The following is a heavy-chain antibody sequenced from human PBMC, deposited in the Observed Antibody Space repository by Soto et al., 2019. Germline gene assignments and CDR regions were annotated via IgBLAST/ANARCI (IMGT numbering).Heavy chain of an antibody. J-gene: IGHJ5*02. V-gene: IGHV4-61*08. Sequence: SETLSLTCTVSGGSVSSGDYYWSWIRQPPGKGLEWIGYIYYSGNTNYNPSLKSRVIISVDTSKNLFSLKLTSVTAADTAVYYCARIPVDTSMIYWLDPWGQGTLVTVSS. CDR3: ARIPVDTSMIYWLDP. CDR2: IYYSGNT. D-gene: IGHD5-18*01. CDR1: GGSVSSGDYY.